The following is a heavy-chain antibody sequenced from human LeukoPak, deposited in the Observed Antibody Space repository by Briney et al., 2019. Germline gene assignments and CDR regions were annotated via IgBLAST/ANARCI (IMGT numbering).Heavy chain of an antibody. CDR3: ARQAAPSGLRSGEFSLPFGY. CDR1: GGSISSSSYY. Sequence: SETLSLTCTVSGGSISSSSYYWGWIRQPPGEGLEWVGSIYYSGSTYYNPSSKSRVTISVDTSKNQFSLKLSSVTAADTAVYDCARQAAPSGLRSGEFSLPFGYWGQGTLVTVSS. V-gene: IGHV4-39*01. CDR2: IYYSGST. J-gene: IGHJ4*02. D-gene: IGHD3-16*01.